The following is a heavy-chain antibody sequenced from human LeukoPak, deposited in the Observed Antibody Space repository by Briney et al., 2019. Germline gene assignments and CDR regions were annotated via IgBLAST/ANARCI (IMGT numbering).Heavy chain of an antibody. V-gene: IGHV3-21*01. D-gene: IGHD6-13*01. CDR3: ARDWPTIAAAGTIPEYFQH. CDR2: ISSSSSYI. J-gene: IGHJ1*01. Sequence: PGGSLRLSCAASGFTFSSYSMNWVRQAPGNGLEGVSSISSSSSYIYYADSVKGRFTISRDNAKNSLYLQMNSLRAEDTAVYYCARDWPTIAAAGTIPEYFQHWGKGTLVTVSS. CDR1: GFTFSSYS.